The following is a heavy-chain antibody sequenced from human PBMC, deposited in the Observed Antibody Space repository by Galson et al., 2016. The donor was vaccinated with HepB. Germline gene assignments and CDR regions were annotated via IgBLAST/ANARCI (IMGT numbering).Heavy chain of an antibody. CDR2: FHYAGST. CDR3: VAGAGWLPDY. J-gene: IGHJ4*02. V-gene: IGHV4-59*01. CDR1: GGSISNYY. D-gene: IGHD5-18*01. Sequence: TLSLTCAVSGGSISNYYWNWVRQPPGKGLEWIGCFHYAGSTHYNPSLKSRVTISLDTSKNHFSLKLTSVTAADTAVYYCVAGAGWLPDYWGQGTLVTVSS.